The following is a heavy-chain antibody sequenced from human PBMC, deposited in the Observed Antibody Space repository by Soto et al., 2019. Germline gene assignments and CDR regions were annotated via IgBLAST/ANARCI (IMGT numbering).Heavy chain of an antibody. J-gene: IGHJ6*02. CDR1: GFTFSSYA. Sequence: QVQLVESGGGVVQPGRSLRLSCAASGFTFSSYAMHWVRQAPGKGLEWVAVISYDGSNKYYADSVKGRFTISRDNSKNTLYLQMNSLRVEDTAVYYCARDRGYGWIFRFSGMDVWGQGTTVTVSS. CDR3: ARDRGYGWIFRFSGMDV. V-gene: IGHV3-30-3*01. D-gene: IGHD1-1*01. CDR2: ISYDGSNK.